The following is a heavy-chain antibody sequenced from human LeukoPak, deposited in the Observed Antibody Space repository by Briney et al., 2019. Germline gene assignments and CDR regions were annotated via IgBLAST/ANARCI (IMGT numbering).Heavy chain of an antibody. CDR1: GGSISGPGYA. V-gene: IGHV4-30-2*01. Sequence: SQTLSLTCGVSGGSISGPGYAWSWLRQPPGKGLEWIGYIYFSESTYYSPSLKSRVSISLDRFKNQFSLKLTSVAAADTAVYFCARNHLATVVFDYWGEGALVTVSS. D-gene: IGHD4-23*01. CDR3: ARNHLATVVFDY. CDR2: IYFSEST. J-gene: IGHJ4*02.